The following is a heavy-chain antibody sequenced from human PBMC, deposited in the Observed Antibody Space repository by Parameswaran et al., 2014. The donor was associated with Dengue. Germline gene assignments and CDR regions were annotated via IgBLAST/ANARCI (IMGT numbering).Heavy chain of an antibody. CDR3: ARPMRGEGWYYFDY. Sequence: WIRQPPGKGLEWIGSIYYVGNTYYNPSLKSRVTISVDTSKNQFSLKLSFVTAADTAVYYCARPMRGEGWYYFDYWGQGTLVTVSS. V-gene: IGHV4-39*01. D-gene: IGHD6-19*01. J-gene: IGHJ4*02. CDR2: IYYVGNT.